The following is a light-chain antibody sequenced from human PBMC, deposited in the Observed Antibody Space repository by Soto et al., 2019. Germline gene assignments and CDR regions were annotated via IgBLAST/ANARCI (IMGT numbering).Light chain of an antibody. CDR2: SND. CDR1: IFKIGIFT. CDR3: AAWADSLNGYV. V-gene: IGLV1-44*01. J-gene: IGLJ1*01. Sequence: QSVLTQPPSASGTPGQRVTISCSGSIFKIGIFTVNWYQQLPGTAPKLLIYSNDQRPSGVPDRFSGSKSGTSASLAISGLQSDDEADYYCAAWADSLNGYVFGTGTKLTVL.